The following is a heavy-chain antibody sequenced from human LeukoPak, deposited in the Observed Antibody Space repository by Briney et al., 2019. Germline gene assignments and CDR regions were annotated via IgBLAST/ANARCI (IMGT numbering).Heavy chain of an antibody. CDR1: GGSFSGYY. D-gene: IGHD2-2*01. Sequence: SETLSLTCAVYGGSFSGYYWSWIRQPPGKGLEWIGEINHSGSTNYNPSLKSRVTISVDTSKNQLSLKLSSVTAADTAVYYCSRIRYCSSTSCHLGMDVWGQGTTVTVSS. V-gene: IGHV4-34*01. J-gene: IGHJ6*02. CDR3: SRIRYCSSTSCHLGMDV. CDR2: INHSGST.